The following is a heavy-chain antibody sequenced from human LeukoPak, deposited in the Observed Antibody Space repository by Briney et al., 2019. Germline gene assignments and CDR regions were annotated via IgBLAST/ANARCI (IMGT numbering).Heavy chain of an antibody. CDR2: IYYSGST. Sequence: PSETLSLTCTVSGGSISSYYWSWIRQPPGKGLEWIGYIYYSGSTNYNPSLKSRVTISVDTSKNQFSLKLSSVTAADTAVYYCARGETYYYDSSGQHWFDPWGQGTLVTVSS. D-gene: IGHD3-22*01. CDR1: GGSISSYY. J-gene: IGHJ5*02. V-gene: IGHV4-59*01. CDR3: ARGETYYYDSSGQHWFDP.